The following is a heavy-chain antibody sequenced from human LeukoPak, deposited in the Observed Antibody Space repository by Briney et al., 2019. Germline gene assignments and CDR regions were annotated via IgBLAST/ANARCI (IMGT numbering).Heavy chain of an antibody. J-gene: IGHJ6*03. CDR1: GFTFDDYT. D-gene: IGHD4/OR15-4a*01. CDR3: AKGTMGYYMDV. Sequence: PGGSLRLSCAASGFTFDDYTMHWVRQAPGKGLEWVSLISWDGGSRYYADFVKGRFTISRDNSKNSLYLQVNSLGTEDTAIYYCAKGTMGYYMDVWGKGTTVTISS. CDR2: ISWDGGSR. V-gene: IGHV3-43*01.